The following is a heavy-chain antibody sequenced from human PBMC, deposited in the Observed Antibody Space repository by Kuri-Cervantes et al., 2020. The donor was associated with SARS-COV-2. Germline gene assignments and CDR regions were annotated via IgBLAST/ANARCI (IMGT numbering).Heavy chain of an antibody. CDR1: GYTFTGYY. Sequence: ASVKVSCKASGYTFTGYYMHWVRQAPGQGLEWMGWINPNSGGTNYAQKFQGWVTMTRDTSISTAYMELSSLRSEDTAVYYCARTRIAAAGTDAFDFWGQGTMVTVSS. V-gene: IGHV1-2*04. D-gene: IGHD6-13*01. CDR3: ARTRIAAAGTDAFDF. J-gene: IGHJ3*01. CDR2: INPNSGGT.